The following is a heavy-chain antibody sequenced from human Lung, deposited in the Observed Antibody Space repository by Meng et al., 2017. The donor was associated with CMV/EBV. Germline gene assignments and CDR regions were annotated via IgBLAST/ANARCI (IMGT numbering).Heavy chain of an antibody. J-gene: IGHJ6*02. CDR2: IDWHDDK. V-gene: IGHV2-70D*14. CDR1: GFSLSSTGLR. CDR3: ARTSDYYHVMDV. Sequence: SGPMLVKSTQTLTPTCTFSGFSLSSTGLRVNWIRQPPGKALEWLARIDWHDDKLYNTSLKTRLTISKDTFKNQVVLTMTDMDHVDTATYYCARTSDYYHVMDVWGQGXTVTVSS.